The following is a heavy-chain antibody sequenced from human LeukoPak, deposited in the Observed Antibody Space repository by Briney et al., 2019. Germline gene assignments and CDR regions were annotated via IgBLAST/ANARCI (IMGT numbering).Heavy chain of an antibody. Sequence: GGSLRLSCAASGFTFSSYAMSWVRQAPGKGLEWVSAISGSGGSTYYADSVKGRFTISRDNSKNTLYLQMNSLRAEDTAVYYCAKDPAPHYDILTGYDYWGQGTLVTVSS. CDR3: AKDPAPHYDILTGYDY. D-gene: IGHD3-9*01. J-gene: IGHJ4*02. CDR2: ISGSGGST. CDR1: GFTFSSYA. V-gene: IGHV3-23*01.